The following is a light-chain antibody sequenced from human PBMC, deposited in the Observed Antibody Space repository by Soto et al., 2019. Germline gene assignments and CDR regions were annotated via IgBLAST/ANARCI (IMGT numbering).Light chain of an antibody. V-gene: IGKV3D-20*01. CDR1: QSVSSNY. J-gene: IGKJ4*02. Sequence: LTRSIATVWLCVVEGASVYFGGSQSVSSNYLAWYQQKPGQAPRLLIYDASSRATGIPDRFSGGGSGTDFSLTISRLEPEDLAVYFCQKFSSYPLMCGGGTKGDIK. CDR3: QKFSSYPLM. CDR2: DAS.